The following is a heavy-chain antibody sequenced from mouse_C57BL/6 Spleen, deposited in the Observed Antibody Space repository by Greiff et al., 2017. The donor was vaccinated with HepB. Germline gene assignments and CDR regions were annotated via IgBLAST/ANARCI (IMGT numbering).Heavy chain of an antibody. V-gene: IGHV1-80*01. Sequence: LVESGAELVKPGASVKISCKASGYAFSSYWMNWVKQRPGKGLEWIGQIYPGDGDTNYNGKFKGKATLTADKSSSTAYMQLSSLTSEDSAVYFCASASYGFLAYWGQGTLVTVSA. CDR1: GYAFSSYW. CDR2: IYPGDGDT. D-gene: IGHD2-2*01. CDR3: ASASYGFLAY. J-gene: IGHJ3*01.